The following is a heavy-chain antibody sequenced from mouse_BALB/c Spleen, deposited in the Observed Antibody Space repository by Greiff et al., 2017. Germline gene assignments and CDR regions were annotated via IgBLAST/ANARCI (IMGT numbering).Heavy chain of an antibody. D-gene: IGHD2-3*01. CDR3: ARADDYYAMDY. Sequence: EVKLMESGGGLVKPGGSLKLSCAASGFTFSSYAMSWVRQTPEKRLEWVASISSGGSTYYPDSVKGRFTISRDNARNILYLQMSSLRSEDTAMYYCARADDYYAMDYWGQGTSVTVSS. J-gene: IGHJ4*01. CDR1: GFTFSSYA. V-gene: IGHV5-6-5*01. CDR2: ISSGGST.